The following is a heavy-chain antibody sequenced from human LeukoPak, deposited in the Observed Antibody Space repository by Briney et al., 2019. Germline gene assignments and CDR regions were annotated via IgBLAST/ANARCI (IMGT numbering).Heavy chain of an antibody. CDR1: GFTVSSNY. V-gene: IGHV3-7*01. CDR2: IKQDGSEK. CDR3: ARMRSIPTAGRAGNFDY. D-gene: IGHD6-13*01. J-gene: IGHJ4*02. Sequence: PGGSLRLSCAASGFTVSSNYMSWVRQAPGKGLEWVANIKQDGSEKYYVDSVKGRFTISRDNAKNSLYLQMNSLRAEDTAVYYCARMRSIPTAGRAGNFDYWGQGTLVTVSS.